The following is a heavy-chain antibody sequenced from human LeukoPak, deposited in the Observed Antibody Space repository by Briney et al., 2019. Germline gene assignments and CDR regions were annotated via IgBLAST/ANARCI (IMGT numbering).Heavy chain of an antibody. J-gene: IGHJ4*02. V-gene: IGHV7-4-1*02. Sequence: ASVKVSCKASGYTFTSYAMNWVRQAPGQGLEWMGWINTNTGNPTYAQGFTGRFVFSLDTSVSTAYLQISSLKAEDTAVYYCAREKSAMVRAAYDYWGQGTLVTVSS. CDR1: GYTFTSYA. CDR2: INTNTGNP. D-gene: IGHD3-10*01. CDR3: AREKSAMVRAAYDY.